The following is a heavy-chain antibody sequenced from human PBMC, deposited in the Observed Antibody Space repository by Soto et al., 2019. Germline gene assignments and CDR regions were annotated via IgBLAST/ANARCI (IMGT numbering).Heavy chain of an antibody. CDR3: ARELWEGAYSTHIDY. CDR2: IYYSGST. D-gene: IGHD2-21*01. V-gene: IGHV4-31*03. CDR1: GGSISSGGYY. Sequence: QVQLQESGPGLVKPSQTLSLTCTVSGGSISSGGYYWSWIRQHPGKGLEWIGYIYYSGSTYYNPSLKSRVTISVDTSKNQFSLKLSSVTAADTAVYYCARELWEGAYSTHIDYWGQGTLVTVSS. J-gene: IGHJ4*02.